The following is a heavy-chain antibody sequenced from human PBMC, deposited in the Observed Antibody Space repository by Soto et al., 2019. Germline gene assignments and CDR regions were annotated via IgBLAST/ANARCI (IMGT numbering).Heavy chain of an antibody. V-gene: IGHV3-7*02. CDR3: TRVRLGSSRSSDY. CDR2: IKQDRSKK. J-gene: IGHJ4*02. CDR1: GFTFSSYW. Sequence: GGSLRLSCAASGFTFSSYWMSWVRQAPGKGLEWVANIKQDRSKKYYVDNVKGRFTISRDNAKNSLYLQMNSLRDEDTAVYYCTRVRLGSSRSSDYWGQGILVTVPQ. D-gene: IGHD6-19*01.